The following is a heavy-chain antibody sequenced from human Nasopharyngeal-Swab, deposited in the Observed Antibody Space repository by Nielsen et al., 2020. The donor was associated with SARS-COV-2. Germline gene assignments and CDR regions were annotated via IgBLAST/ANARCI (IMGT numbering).Heavy chain of an antibody. J-gene: IGHJ5*02. D-gene: IGHD1-7*01. V-gene: IGHV4-4*02. CDR1: GGSISSSNW. CDR3: ARVNYRKYNWFDP. CDR2: IYHSGST. Sequence: SETLSLTCAASGGSISSSNWWSWVRQPPGKGLEWIGEIYHSGSTNYNPSLKSRVTISVDKSKNQFSLKLSSVTAADTAVYYCARVNYRKYNWFDPWGQGTLVTVSS.